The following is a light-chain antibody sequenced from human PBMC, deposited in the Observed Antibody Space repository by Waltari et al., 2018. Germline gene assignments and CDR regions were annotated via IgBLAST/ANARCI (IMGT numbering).Light chain of an antibody. J-gene: IGLJ3*02. V-gene: IGLV2-14*03. CDR2: DVT. Sequence: QSALTQPASVSVSPGQSITISCTGTSSDVGGNNYLSWYQQHPGKAPKLIIFDVTKRPSRVSFRFSASKSGNTASLTISGLRAEDEADYYCSSYSTSRTLLFGGGTKLTVL. CDR3: SSYSTSRTLL. CDR1: SSDVGGNNY.